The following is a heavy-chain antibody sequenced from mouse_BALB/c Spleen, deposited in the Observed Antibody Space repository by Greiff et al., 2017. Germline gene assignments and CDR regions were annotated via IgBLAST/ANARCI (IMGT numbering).Heavy chain of an antibody. CDR1: GYAFSSYW. J-gene: IGHJ3*01. CDR2: IYPGDGDT. V-gene: IGHV1-80*01. Sequence: VQLQESGAELVRPGSSVKISCKASGYAFSSYWMNWVKQRPGQGLEWIGQIYPGDGDTNYNGKFKGKATLTADKSSSTAYMQLSSLTSEDSAVYFCARRGTTGFAYWGQGTLVTVSA. CDR3: ARRGTTGFAY. D-gene: IGHD1-1*01.